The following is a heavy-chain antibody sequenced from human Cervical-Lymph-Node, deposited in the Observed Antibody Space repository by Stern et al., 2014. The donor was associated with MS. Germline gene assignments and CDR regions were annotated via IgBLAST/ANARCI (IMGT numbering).Heavy chain of an antibody. V-gene: IGHV3-30*03. D-gene: IGHD2-8*01. J-gene: IGHJ4*02. CDR2: NLYDGNHK. CDR1: GFTFSSYG. Sequence: VQLLESGGAVVQPGRSLRLSCAASGFTFSSYGMHWVRQAPGKGLEWVTVNLYDGNHKYYAASVKGRFTISRDNSKNTLHLQMNSVTPDDTAIYYCARDYEDTSMLFDHWGQGTLVTVSS. CDR3: ARDYEDTSMLFDH.